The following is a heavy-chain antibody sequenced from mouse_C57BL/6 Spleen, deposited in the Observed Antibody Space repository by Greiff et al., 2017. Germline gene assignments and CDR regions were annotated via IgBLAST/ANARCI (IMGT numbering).Heavy chain of an antibody. CDR1: GYAFSSSW. V-gene: IGHV1-82*01. CDR3: ARKGYGSSYFDY. D-gene: IGHD1-1*01. Sequence: VQVVESGPELVQPGASVKISCTASGYAFSSSWMNWVKQRPGKGLEWIGRIYPGDGDTNYNGKFKGKATLTADKSSSTAYMQLSSLTSEDSAVYFCARKGYGSSYFDYWGQGTTLTVSS. CDR2: IYPGDGDT. J-gene: IGHJ2*01.